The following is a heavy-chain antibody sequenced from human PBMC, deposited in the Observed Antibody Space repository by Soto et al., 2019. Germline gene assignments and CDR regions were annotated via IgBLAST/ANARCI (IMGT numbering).Heavy chain of an antibody. D-gene: IGHD2-2*01. V-gene: IGHV3-15*01. Sequence: EGSLRVSCAASGFPRSNTRMSWVRQAPRKGREWVGRIKSKTDGGTTDYAAPVKGRFTISRDDSKNTLYLQMNSLKTEDTAVYYCTTKTSCSSTSCYAIWGQGTLVIVSS. CDR2: IKSKTDGGTT. CDR1: GFPRSNTR. J-gene: IGHJ4*02. CDR3: TTKTSCSSTSCYAI.